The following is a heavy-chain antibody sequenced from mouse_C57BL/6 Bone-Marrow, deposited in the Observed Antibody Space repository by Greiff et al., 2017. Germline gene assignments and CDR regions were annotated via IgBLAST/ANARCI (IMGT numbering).Heavy chain of an antibody. V-gene: IGHV1-61*01. D-gene: IGHD2-3*01. CDR3: ARRGYDGYYDYFDY. Sequence: QVQLQQPGAELVRPGSSVKLSCKASGYTFTSYWMDWVKQRPGQGLEWIGNIYPSDSETHYNQKFKDKATFTVDKSSSTAYMQLSSLTSEDSAVYYCARRGYDGYYDYFDYWGQGTTLTVSS. J-gene: IGHJ2*01. CDR1: GYTFTSYW. CDR2: IYPSDSET.